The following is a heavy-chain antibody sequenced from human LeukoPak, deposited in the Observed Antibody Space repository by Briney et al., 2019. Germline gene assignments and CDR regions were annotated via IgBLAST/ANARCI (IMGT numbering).Heavy chain of an antibody. CDR3: AXRAAAGRCFDY. CDR2: ISSGGSTI. V-gene: IGHV3-11*01. CDR1: GFTFSDYY. Sequence: PGGSLRLSCAVSGFTFSDYYMSWIRQAPGKGLEWVSYISSGGSTISHADSVKGRFTISRDNAENSLYLQMNSLRAEDTAVYYCAXRAAAGRCFDYWGQGTLVTVSS. D-gene: IGHD6-13*01. J-gene: IGHJ4*02.